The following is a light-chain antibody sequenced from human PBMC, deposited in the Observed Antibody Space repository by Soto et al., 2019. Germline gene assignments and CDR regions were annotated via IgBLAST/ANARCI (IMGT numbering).Light chain of an antibody. CDR1: SSDVGGYNH. CDR2: EVR. CDR3: ATWDDSLNGWV. Sequence: QSALTQPASVSGSPGQSITISCTGTSSDVGGYNHVSWYQQHPGKAPKLIIFEVRNRPSGVSDRFSGSKSGTSASLAISGLQSEDDADYYCATWDDSLNGWVLGGGTKLTVL. V-gene: IGLV2-14*01. J-gene: IGLJ3*02.